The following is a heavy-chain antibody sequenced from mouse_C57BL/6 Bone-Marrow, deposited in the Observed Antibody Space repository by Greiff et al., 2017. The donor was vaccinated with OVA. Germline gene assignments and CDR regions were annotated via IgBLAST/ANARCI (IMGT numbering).Heavy chain of an antibody. CDR2: IDPSDSYT. J-gene: IGHJ3*01. CDR3: AREGGSMAY. CDR1: GYTFTSYW. Sequence: QVQLKQPGAELVMPGASVKLSCKASGYTFTSYWMHWVKQRPGQGLEWIGEIDPSDSYTNYNQKFKGKSTLTVDKSSSTAYMQLSSLTSEDSAVYYCAREGGSMAYWGQGTLVTVSA. V-gene: IGHV1-69*01.